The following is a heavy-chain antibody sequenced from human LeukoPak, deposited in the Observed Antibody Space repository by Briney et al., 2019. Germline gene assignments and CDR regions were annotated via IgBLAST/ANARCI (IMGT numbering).Heavy chain of an antibody. J-gene: IGHJ1*01. D-gene: IGHD2-2*01. CDR3: ARRGYCSSGSCEYFHF. CDR1: GYSFTSYW. V-gene: IGHV5-51*01. CDR2: IYPGDSDT. Sequence: GESLKISCKGSGYSFTSYWVGWVRQMPGKGLEWMGFIYPGDSDTRYSPSFQGQVTISADKSTNNAYLQWSSLKASDTAMYYCARRGYCSSGSCEYFHFWGQGTLVTVSS.